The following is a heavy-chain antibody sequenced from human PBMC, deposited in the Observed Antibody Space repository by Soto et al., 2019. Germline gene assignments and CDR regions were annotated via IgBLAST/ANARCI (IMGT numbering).Heavy chain of an antibody. CDR1: GYTLTELS. J-gene: IGHJ4*02. CDR2: FDPEDGET. V-gene: IGHV1-24*01. Sequence: ASVKVSCKVSGYTLTELSMHWVRQAPGKGLEWMGGFDPEDGETIYAQKFQGRVTITRDTSASTAYMELSSLRSEDTAVYYCARAVAVPADFDYWGQGTRVTVSS. CDR3: ARAVAVPADFDY. D-gene: IGHD6-19*01.